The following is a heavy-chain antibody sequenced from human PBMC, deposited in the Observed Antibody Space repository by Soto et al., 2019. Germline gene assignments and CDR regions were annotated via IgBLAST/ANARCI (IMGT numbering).Heavy chain of an antibody. CDR2: INPNSGGT. D-gene: IGHD2-15*01. CDR3: ARGVVGLTHRNSNWFDP. J-gene: IGHJ5*02. Sequence: ASVKVSCKASGGTFSSYTISWVRQAPGQGLEWMGWINPNSGGTNYAQKFQGWVTMTRDTSISKAYMELSRLRSDDTAVYYCARGVVGLTHRNSNWFDPWGQVALVTVSS. V-gene: IGHV1-2*04. CDR1: GGTFSSYT.